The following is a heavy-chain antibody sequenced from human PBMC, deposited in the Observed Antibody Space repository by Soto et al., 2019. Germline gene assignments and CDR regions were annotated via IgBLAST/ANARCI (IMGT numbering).Heavy chain of an antibody. J-gene: IGHJ4*02. CDR1: GFSLSTSGEG. CDR2: SYWDYDS. Sequence: QITLEESGPTLVEPTQTLTLTCTFSGFSLSTSGEGVGWIRQPPGKAPEWLALSYWDYDSRYSPSLRSRVTIRKDSSKHQVLHSMTNVDPGDTAKYVCAHSGGNSGWYAYYFDHWGQGLRVTVSS. CDR3: AHSGGNSGWYAYYFDH. V-gene: IGHV2-5*02. D-gene: IGHD6-19*01.